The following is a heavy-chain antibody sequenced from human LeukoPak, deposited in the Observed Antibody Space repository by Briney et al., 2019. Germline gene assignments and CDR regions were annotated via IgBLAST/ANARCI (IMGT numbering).Heavy chain of an antibody. J-gene: IGHJ5*02. CDR3: ARHGSSSWYPNNWFDP. D-gene: IGHD6-13*01. CDR2: ICYSGST. Sequence: SETLSLTCTVSGGSISSYYWSWIRQPPGKGLEWIGYICYSGSTNYNPSLKSRVTISVDTSKNQFSLKLSSVTAADTAVYYCARHGSSSWYPNNWFDPWGQGTLVTVSS. V-gene: IGHV4-59*08. CDR1: GGSISSYY.